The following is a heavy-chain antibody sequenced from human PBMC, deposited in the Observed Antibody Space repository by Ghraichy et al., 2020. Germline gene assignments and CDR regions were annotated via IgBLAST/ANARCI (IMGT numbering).Heavy chain of an antibody. CDR1: GFTVTSNY. CDR3: AWSTAHYYYYGMDV. CDR2: IYSTGST. J-gene: IGHJ6*02. V-gene: IGHV3-53*01. Sequence: GVSLRLSCVASGFTVTSNYMSWVRQAPGKGLEWVSGIYSTGSTYYVDSVKGRFIISRDNSKNTLYLQMNSLRAEDTAMYYCAWSTAHYYYYGMDVWGQGTTVTVSS.